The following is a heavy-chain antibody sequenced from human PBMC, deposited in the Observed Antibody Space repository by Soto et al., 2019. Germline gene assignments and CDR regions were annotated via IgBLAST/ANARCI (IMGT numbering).Heavy chain of an antibody. V-gene: IGHV3-21*01. Sequence: PGGSLRLSCAASGFTFSSYAMHWVRQAPGKGLEWVASITSSGSYVYYADSVKGRFSASRDNAKNSLSLQMDSLRPDDTAIYFCVKDEGIEAMDVWGQGTTVTVSS. J-gene: IGHJ6*02. CDR1: GFTFSSYA. CDR2: ITSSGSYV. CDR3: VKDEGIEAMDV. D-gene: IGHD3-3*02.